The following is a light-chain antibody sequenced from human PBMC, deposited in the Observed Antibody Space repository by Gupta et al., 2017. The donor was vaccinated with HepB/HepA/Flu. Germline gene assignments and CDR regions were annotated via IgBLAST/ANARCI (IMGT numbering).Light chain of an antibody. CDR3: QQEDSYPIT. CDR2: AAS. CDR1: QGISSY. V-gene: IGKV1-8*01. J-gene: IGKJ5*01. Sequence: AIRMTQSPSSFSASTGDRVTITCRASQGISSYLAWYQQKPGKAPKLLIYAASTVQSGVPSRFSGSGSGTDFTLTISGLQSEDFATYYCQQEDSYPITFGQGTRLEIK.